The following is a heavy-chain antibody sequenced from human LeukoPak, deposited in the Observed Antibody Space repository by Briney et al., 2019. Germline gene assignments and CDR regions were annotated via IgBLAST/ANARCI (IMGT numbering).Heavy chain of an antibody. V-gene: IGHV1-46*01. CDR3: ARERDGYNLGY. CDR2: INPSGGST. Sequence: ASVKVSCKASGYTFTSYYMHWVRQAPGQGLEWMGIINPSGGSTSYAQKFQGRVTMTRDTSISTAYMELSRLRSDDTAVYYCARERDGYNLGYWGQGTLVTVSS. D-gene: IGHD5-24*01. J-gene: IGHJ4*02. CDR1: GYTFTSYY.